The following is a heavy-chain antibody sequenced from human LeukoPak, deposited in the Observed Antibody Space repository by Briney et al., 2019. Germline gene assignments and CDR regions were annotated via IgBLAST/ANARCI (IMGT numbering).Heavy chain of an antibody. D-gene: IGHD5-24*01. Sequence: ASVKVSCKASENTLSRYYMNWVRQAPGQGLEWMGWINPNSGGTNYAQKFQGRVTMTRDTSISTAYMELSRLRSDDTAVYYCARRKRSGSVEMATINWFDPWGQGTLVTVSS. V-gene: IGHV1-2*02. CDR2: INPNSGGT. CDR3: ARRKRSGSVEMATINWFDP. CDR1: ENTLSRYY. J-gene: IGHJ5*02.